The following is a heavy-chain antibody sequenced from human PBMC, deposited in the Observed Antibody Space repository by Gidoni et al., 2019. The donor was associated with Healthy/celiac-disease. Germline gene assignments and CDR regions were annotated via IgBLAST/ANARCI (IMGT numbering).Heavy chain of an antibody. V-gene: IGHV3-7*03. J-gene: IGHJ5*02. CDR3: FRDLWSGPTAVPWFDP. D-gene: IGHD3-3*01. Sequence: EVPLVESGGGLVQPGGSLRLSCAASGPTFSSYWMSWVRQAPGKGLEWVANRKQDGSEKYYVDSVKGRFTISRDNAKNSLYLQMSSLRAEDTAVYYCFRDLWSGPTAVPWFDPWGQGTLVTVSS. CDR2: RKQDGSEK. CDR1: GPTFSSYW.